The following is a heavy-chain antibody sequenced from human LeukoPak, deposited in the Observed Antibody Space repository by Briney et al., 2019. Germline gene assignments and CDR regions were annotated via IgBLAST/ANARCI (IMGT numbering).Heavy chain of an antibody. D-gene: IGHD2-15*01. J-gene: IGHJ2*01. Sequence: SVKVSCKXSGGTFSSNAISWVQQAPRQGLEWMGRIIPIFGTANYAQKFQGRVTITTDESTSTADMELSSLRSEDTAVYYGVRFFSDIDRYFDLWGRGTPVTVSS. CDR3: VRFFSDIDRYFDL. CDR2: IIPIFGTA. CDR1: GGTFSSNA. V-gene: IGHV1-69*05.